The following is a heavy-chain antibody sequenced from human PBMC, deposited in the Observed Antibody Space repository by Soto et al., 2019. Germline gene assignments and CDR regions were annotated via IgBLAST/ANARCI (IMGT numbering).Heavy chain of an antibody. D-gene: IGHD4-4*01. CDR1: GFIFSSYG. CDR3: AKDPYSSSSGYYYYY. Sequence: QVQLVESGGGVVQPGRSLRLSCAASGFIFSSYGMHWVRQAPGKGLEWVAVISYDGSNKYYADSVKGRFTISRDNSKNTLYLQMNSLRAEDTAVYYCAKDPYSSSSGYYYYYWGQGTLVTGSS. V-gene: IGHV3-30*18. J-gene: IGHJ4*02. CDR2: ISYDGSNK.